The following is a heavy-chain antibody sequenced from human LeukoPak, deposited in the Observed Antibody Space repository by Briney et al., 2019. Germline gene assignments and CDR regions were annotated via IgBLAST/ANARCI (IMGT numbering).Heavy chain of an antibody. Sequence: SETLSLTCAVYGGSFSGYYWSWIRQPPGKGLEWIGEINHSGSTNYNPSLKSRVTISVDTSKNQFSLKLSSVTAADTAVYYCARGHYDILTGYYSNYFDNWGQGTLVTVSS. D-gene: IGHD3-9*01. J-gene: IGHJ4*02. CDR1: GGSFSGYY. CDR2: INHSGST. CDR3: ARGHYDILTGYYSNYFDN. V-gene: IGHV4-34*01.